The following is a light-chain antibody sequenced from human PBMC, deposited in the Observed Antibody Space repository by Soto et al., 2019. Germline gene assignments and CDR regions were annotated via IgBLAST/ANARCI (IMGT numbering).Light chain of an antibody. CDR2: GAS. CDR1: QSVSSNY. J-gene: IGKJ1*01. Sequence: EIVLTQSPGTLSLSPGERATLSCTASQSVSSNYLAWYQQKHGQAPRLLIYGASSSATGIPDRFSGSGSGTDFTLTISRLEPEDFAVYYCQQYGGSPRTFGQGTKVEIK. CDR3: QQYGGSPRT. V-gene: IGKV3-20*01.